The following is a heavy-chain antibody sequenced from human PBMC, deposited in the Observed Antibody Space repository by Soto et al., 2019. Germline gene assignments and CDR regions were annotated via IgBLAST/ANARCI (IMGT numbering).Heavy chain of an antibody. CDR1: VGSVNCYY. CDR2: INHTGGT. CDR3: ATRITVFGLLIPPFDP. V-gene: IGHV4-34*01. Sequence: PSDTLSLTCAVYVGSVNCYYWNWIRQPPGKGLEWIGEINHTGGTHYNPSLKSRVTMSVDTSKNQFSLRLSSVTAADTAIYYCATRITVFGLLIPPFDPWGQGTQVTVSS. J-gene: IGHJ5*02. D-gene: IGHD3-3*01.